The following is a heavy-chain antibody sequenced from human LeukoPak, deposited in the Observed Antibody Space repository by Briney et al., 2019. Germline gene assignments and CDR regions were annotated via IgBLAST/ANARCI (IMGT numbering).Heavy chain of an antibody. J-gene: IGHJ5*02. V-gene: IGHV4-39*07. Sequence: SETLSLTCTVSGGSISSSNYYWGWIRQPPGKGLECIGTIYYSGSTYYSPSLKSRLTISVDTSKNQFSLKLTSVTAADTAVYYCARGFGDWGLSWFDPWGQGTLVTVSS. CDR3: ARGFGDWGLSWFDP. CDR2: IYYSGST. CDR1: GGSISSSNYY. D-gene: IGHD3-10*01.